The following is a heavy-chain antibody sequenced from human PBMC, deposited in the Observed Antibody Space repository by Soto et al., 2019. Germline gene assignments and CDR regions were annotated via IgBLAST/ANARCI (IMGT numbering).Heavy chain of an antibody. V-gene: IGHV4-34*01. D-gene: IGHD6-6*01. CDR2: ISQSGST. Sequence: SETLSLTCSIYSGSFSGYYWSWIRQPPGKGLEWIGEISQSGSTNYSPSLKSRVSISIDTSKKQFSLNLASVSAADTAVYYCARAPKVSGSSQTRPDFWGQGTLVTVSS. CDR1: SGSFSGYY. J-gene: IGHJ4*02. CDR3: ARAPKVSGSSQTRPDF.